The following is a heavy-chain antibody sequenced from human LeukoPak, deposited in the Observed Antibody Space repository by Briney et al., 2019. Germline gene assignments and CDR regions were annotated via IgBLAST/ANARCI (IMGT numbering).Heavy chain of an antibody. V-gene: IGHV1-58*02. D-gene: IGHD3-22*01. CDR1: GFTFTSSA. J-gene: IGHJ4*02. Sequence: SVKVSCKASGFTFTSSAMQWVRQARGQRLEWIGWIVVGSGNTNYAQKSQERVTITRDMSTSTAYMELSSLRSEDTAVYYCAASGNSYYDSSGSLSYWGQGTLVTVSS. CDR2: IVVGSGNT. CDR3: AASGNSYYDSSGSLSY.